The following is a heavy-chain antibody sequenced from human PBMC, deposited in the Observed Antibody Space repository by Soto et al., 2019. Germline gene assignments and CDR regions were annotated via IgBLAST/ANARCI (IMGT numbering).Heavy chain of an antibody. J-gene: IGHJ6*03. CDR3: ARVGSSSSSYYYYMDV. CDR1: GGSISSGGYY. CDR2: IYYSGST. V-gene: IGHV4-31*03. Sequence: QVQLQESGPGLVKPSQTLSLTCTVSGGSISSGGYYWSWIRQHPGKGLEWIGYIYYSGSTYYNPSIKSRVTISVDTSKNQFSLKLSSVTAADTAVYYCARVGSSSSSYYYYMDVWGKGTTVTVSS. D-gene: IGHD6-6*01.